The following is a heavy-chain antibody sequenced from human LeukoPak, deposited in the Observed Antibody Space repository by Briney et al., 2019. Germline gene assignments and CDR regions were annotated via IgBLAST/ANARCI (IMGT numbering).Heavy chain of an antibody. V-gene: IGHV1-69*04. Sequence: SVKVSCKASGYTFTGYYMHWVRQAPGQGLEWMGRIIPILGIANYAQKFQGRVTITADKSTSTAYMELSSLRSEDTAVYYCAREDIVVANLGGHDYWGQGTLVTVSS. D-gene: IGHD2-2*01. CDR3: AREDIVVANLGGHDY. J-gene: IGHJ4*02. CDR1: GYTFTGYY. CDR2: IIPILGIA.